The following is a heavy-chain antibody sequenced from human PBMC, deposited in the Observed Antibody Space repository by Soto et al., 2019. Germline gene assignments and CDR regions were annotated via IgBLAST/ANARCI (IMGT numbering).Heavy chain of an antibody. V-gene: IGHV3-21*01. J-gene: IGHJ4*02. Sequence: GGSLRLSCAASGFTFSSYSMNWVRQAPGKGLEWVSSISSSSSYIYYADSVKGRFTISRDNAKNSLYLQMNSLRAEDTAVYYCARDGVMTTVTTCDYWGQGTLVTVSS. CDR2: ISSSSSYI. D-gene: IGHD4-17*01. CDR1: GFTFSSYS. CDR3: ARDGVMTTVTTCDY.